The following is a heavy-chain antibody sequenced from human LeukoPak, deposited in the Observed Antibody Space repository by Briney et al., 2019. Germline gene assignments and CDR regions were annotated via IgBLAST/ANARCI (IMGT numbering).Heavy chain of an antibody. J-gene: IGHJ4*02. CDR3: ARGSSGWYKFPSDY. Sequence: GGALRLSCAASGFTFDDYGMSWVRQAPGKGLEWVSGINWNGGSTGYADSVKGRFTISRDNAKNSLYLQMNSLRAEDTALYYCARGSSGWYKFPSDYWGQGTLVTVSS. D-gene: IGHD6-19*01. V-gene: IGHV3-20*04. CDR1: GFTFDDYG. CDR2: INWNGGST.